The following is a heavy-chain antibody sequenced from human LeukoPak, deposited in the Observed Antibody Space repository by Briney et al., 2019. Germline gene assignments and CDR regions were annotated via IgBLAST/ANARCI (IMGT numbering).Heavy chain of an antibody. CDR1: GGPFIRYT. D-gene: IGHD2-15*01. J-gene: IGHJ4*02. CDR2: IIPSLDVA. Sequence: SVQVSLHASGGPFIRYTFSWVRPAPGQGLEWIGRIIPSLDVANYAHKFQGRVTLSGDRDTATTYMEVTSLRSEDTASYYCPSDHCSPGTCLGGHWGQGTLVTVSS. CDR3: PSDHCSPGTCLGGH. V-gene: IGHV1-69*02.